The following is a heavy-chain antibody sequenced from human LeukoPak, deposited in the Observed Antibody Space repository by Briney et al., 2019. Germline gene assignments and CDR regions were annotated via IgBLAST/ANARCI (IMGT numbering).Heavy chain of an antibody. J-gene: IGHJ5*02. Sequence: GGSLRLSCAASGFTFSDHYMDWVRQAPGKGLEWVGRTRNKANGYTTEYAASGKGRFTISRDDSKHSLYLQMNSLKTADTGVYYCVRAALRFSYGYSDTWGERGLVTASS. CDR3: VRAALRFSYGYSDT. V-gene: IGHV3-72*01. CDR2: TRNKANGYTT. D-gene: IGHD5-18*01. CDR1: GFTFSDHY.